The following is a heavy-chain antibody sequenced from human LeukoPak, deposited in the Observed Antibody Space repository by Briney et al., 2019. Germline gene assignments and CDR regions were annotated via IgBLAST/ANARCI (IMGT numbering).Heavy chain of an antibody. V-gene: IGHV4-59*01. CDR1: GGSISSYY. Sequence: SETLSLTCTVSGGSISSYYWSWIRQPPGKGLEWIGYIYYSGSTNYNPSLKSRVTISVDTSKNQFSLKLSSVTAADTAVYYCARVGGYRNNKGWFDPWGQGTLVTVSS. J-gene: IGHJ5*02. CDR3: ARVGGYRNNKGWFDP. CDR2: IYYSGST. D-gene: IGHD4-4*01.